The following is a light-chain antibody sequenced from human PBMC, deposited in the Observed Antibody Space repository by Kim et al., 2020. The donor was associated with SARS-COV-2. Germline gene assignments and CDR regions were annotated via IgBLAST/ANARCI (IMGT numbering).Light chain of an antibody. J-gene: IGKJ2*03. V-gene: IGKV1-39*01. Sequence: ASVGDRVTITCRASQSISSYLNWYQQKPGKAPKLLIYAASSLQSGVPSRFSGSGSGTDFTLTISSLQPEDVATYYCQQSYSTLYSFGQGTKLEI. CDR2: AAS. CDR3: QQSYSTLYS. CDR1: QSISSY.